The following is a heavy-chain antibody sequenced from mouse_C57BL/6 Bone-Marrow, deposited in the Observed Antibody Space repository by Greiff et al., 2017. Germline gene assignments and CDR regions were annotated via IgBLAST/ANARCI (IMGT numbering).Heavy chain of an antibody. J-gene: IGHJ2*01. D-gene: IGHD2-4*01. CDR3: TAGDYDGDY. V-gene: IGHV14-4*01. CDR2: IDPENGDT. Sequence: VQLQQSGAELVRPGASVKLSCTASGFNIKDDYMHWVKQRPEQGLEWIGWIDPENGDTAYASKFQGKATITADTSSNTAYLQLSSLTSEDTAVYYCTAGDYDGDYWGQGTTLTVSS. CDR1: GFNIKDDY.